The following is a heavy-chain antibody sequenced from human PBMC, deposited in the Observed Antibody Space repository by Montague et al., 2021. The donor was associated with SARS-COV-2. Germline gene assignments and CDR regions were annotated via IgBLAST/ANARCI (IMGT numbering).Heavy chain of an antibody. Sequence: SETLSLTCTVSGGYVTSYGYFCYWNRHSPEKVAELIGDISYSGEIFYTASLRSRGIIFVDTSRNQFSLILTSVTAADTAVYYCARHLHREFFDFWGQGTMVSVSS. CDR3: ARHLHREFFDF. CDR1: GGYVTSYGYF. D-gene: IGHD1-14*01. CDR2: ISYSGEI. J-gene: IGHJ3*01. V-gene: IGHV4-61*08.